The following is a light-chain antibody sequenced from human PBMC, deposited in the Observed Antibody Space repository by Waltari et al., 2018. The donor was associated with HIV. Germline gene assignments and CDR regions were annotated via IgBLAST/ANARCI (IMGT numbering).Light chain of an antibody. CDR3: SSYTSNITRV. J-gene: IGLJ3*02. Sequence: QSALTQPAPVSGSPGQSITISCTGTSREVGGYDYVSWYQQHPGKAPKLMIDAVSNRPSGVSNRFSGSKSGNTASLTISGLQAEDEADYYCSSYTSNITRVFGGGTKLTVL. V-gene: IGLV2-14*03. CDR2: AVS. CDR1: SREVGGYDY.